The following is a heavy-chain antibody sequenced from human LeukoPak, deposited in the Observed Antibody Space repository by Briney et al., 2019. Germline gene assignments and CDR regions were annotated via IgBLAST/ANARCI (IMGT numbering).Heavy chain of an antibody. CDR1: GFTFSSYA. V-gene: IGHV3-30-3*01. CDR3: ARVGGSGIVVVPAALNYFDY. D-gene: IGHD2-2*01. Sequence: GGSLRLSCAASGFTFSSYAMHWVRQAPGKGLEWVAVISYDGSHKYYADSVKGRFIVSRDNSKNTLYLQMNSLRAEDTAVYYCARVGGSGIVVVPAALNYFDYWGQGTLVTVSS. CDR2: ISYDGSHK. J-gene: IGHJ4*02.